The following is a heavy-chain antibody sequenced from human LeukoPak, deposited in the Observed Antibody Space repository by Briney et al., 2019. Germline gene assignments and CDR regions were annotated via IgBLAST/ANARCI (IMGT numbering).Heavy chain of an antibody. V-gene: IGHV3-9*01. CDR1: GFTFDDYA. J-gene: IGHJ6*02. Sequence: PGRSLRLSCAASGFTFDDYAMHWVRQAPGKGLEWVSGISWNSGSIGYADSVKGRFTISRDNAKNSLYLQMNSLRVEDTALYYCAKDMNGYSYGYTSSYGMDVWGQGTTVTVSS. CDR3: AKDMNGYSYGYTSSYGMDV. CDR2: ISWNSGSI. D-gene: IGHD5-18*01.